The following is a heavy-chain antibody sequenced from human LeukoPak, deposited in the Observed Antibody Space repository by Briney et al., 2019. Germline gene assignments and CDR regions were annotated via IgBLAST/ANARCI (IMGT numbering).Heavy chain of an antibody. CDR1: GFTFSSYW. Sequence: EGSLRLSCAASGFTFSSYWMHWVRQAPGKGLVWVSRINSDGSSTSYADSVKGRFTISRDNAKNTLYLQMNSLRAEDTAVYYCATITMVRGVEFDYWGQGTLVTVSS. V-gene: IGHV3-74*01. CDR2: INSDGSST. J-gene: IGHJ4*02. CDR3: ATITMVRGVEFDY. D-gene: IGHD3-10*01.